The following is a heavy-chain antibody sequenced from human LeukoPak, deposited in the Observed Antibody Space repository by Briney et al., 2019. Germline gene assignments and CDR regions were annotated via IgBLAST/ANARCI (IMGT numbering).Heavy chain of an antibody. J-gene: IGHJ4*02. Sequence: GGSRRLSCTAPGLTFGDYAMSWFRQAPGKGLGWVGFIRSKAYGGTTEYAASVKGRFTISRDDSKSIAYLQMNSLKAEDTAVYYCARQKRYCSSTSCYYFDYWGQGTLVTVSS. CDR2: IRSKAYGGTT. D-gene: IGHD2-2*01. V-gene: IGHV3-49*03. CDR1: GLTFGDYA. CDR3: ARQKRYCSSTSCYYFDY.